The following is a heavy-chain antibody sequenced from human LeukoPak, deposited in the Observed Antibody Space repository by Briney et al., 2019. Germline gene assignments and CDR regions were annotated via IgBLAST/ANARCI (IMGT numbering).Heavy chain of an antibody. D-gene: IGHD3-16*02. J-gene: IGHJ4*02. CDR3: ARQERLGELSLPFDY. CDR2: IYYSGST. CDR1: GGSISSYY. V-gene: IGHV4-59*08. Sequence: PSETLSLTCTVSGGSISSYYWSWIRQPPGKGLVWIGYIYYSGSTNYNPSLKSRVTISVDTSKNQFSLKLSSVTAADTAVYYCARQERLGELSLPFDYWGQGTLVTVSS.